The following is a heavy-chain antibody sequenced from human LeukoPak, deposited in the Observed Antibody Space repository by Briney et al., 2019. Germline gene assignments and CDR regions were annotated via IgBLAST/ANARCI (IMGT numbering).Heavy chain of an antibody. Sequence: GGSLRLSCAASGLTFSNFAMTWVRQAPGKGLDWVSVISCNGGTTYYADSVKGRFTISRDNSKNTLYLQMNSLRADDSAVYYWAREWPVFDSWGQGTLVTVSS. J-gene: IGHJ4*02. CDR2: ISCNGGTT. CDR3: AREWPVFDS. V-gene: IGHV3-23*01. D-gene: IGHD5-24*01. CDR1: GLTFSNFA.